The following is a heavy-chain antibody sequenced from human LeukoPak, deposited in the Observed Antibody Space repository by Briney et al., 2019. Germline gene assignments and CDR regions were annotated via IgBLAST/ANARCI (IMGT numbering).Heavy chain of an antibody. J-gene: IGHJ4*02. CDR2: ISGSGGST. CDR3: SKAPYYVLPCFDY. D-gene: IGHD3/OR15-3a*01. V-gene: IGHV3-23*01. Sequence: GGSLRLSCAASGFTFSSYAMSWVRQAPGKGLEWVSTISGSGGSTYYADSVKGRFTISRDNSKNTLYLQMNSLRAEDTAVYYCSKAPYYVLPCFDYWGQGTLVTVSS. CDR1: GFTFSSYA.